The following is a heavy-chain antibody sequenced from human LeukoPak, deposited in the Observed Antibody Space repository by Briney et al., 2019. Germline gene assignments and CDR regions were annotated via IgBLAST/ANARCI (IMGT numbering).Heavy chain of an antibody. CDR1: EFTFSSYW. CDR2: INSDGRTT. CDR3: AANPCTNGVCYEFGY. J-gene: IGHJ4*02. Sequence: GGSLRLSCEASEFTFSSYWMHWVRQAPGKGLVWVSRINSDGRTTIYADSVKGRFTISRDNAKNTLYLQMNSLRAEDTAVYYCAANPCTNGVCYEFGYWGQGTLVTVSS. V-gene: IGHV3-74*01. D-gene: IGHD2-8*01.